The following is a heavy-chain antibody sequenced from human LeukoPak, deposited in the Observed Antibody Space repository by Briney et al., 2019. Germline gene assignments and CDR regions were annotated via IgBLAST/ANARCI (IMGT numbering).Heavy chain of an antibody. D-gene: IGHD6-6*01. CDR1: GYTFTGYH. CDR2: INPNSGGT. CDR3: ARDTSSSSSRGYFDY. V-gene: IGHV1-2*02. Sequence: ASVKVSCKASGYTFTGYHMHWVRQAPGQGLEWMGWINPNSGGTNYAQKFQGRVTMTRDTSISTAYMELSRLRSDDTAVYYCARDTSSSSSRGYFDYWGQGTLVTVSS. J-gene: IGHJ4*02.